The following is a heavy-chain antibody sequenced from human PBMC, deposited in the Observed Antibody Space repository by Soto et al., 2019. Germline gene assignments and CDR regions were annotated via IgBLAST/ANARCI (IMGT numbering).Heavy chain of an antibody. J-gene: IGHJ6*03. D-gene: IGHD2-2*01. CDR3: ARAPGGYQLLSAPSEPYYYYYYMDV. V-gene: IGHV3-48*01. CDR1: GFTFSSYS. CDR2: ISSSSSTI. Sequence: GGSLRLSCAASGFTFSSYSMNWVRQAPGKGLEWVSYISSSSSTIYYADSVKGRFTISRDNAKNSLYLQMNSLRAEDTAVYYCARAPGGYQLLSAPSEPYYYYYYMDVWGKGTTVTVSS.